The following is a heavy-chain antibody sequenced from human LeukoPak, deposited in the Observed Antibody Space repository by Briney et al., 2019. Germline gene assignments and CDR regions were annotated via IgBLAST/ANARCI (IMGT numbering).Heavy chain of an antibody. V-gene: IGHV3-13*01. J-gene: IGHJ4*02. CDR2: IGTAGDT. D-gene: IGHD3-10*01. Sequence: GGSLRLSCAASGFTFSSYDMHWVRQATGKGLEWVSAIGTAGDTYYPGSVKGRFTISRENAKNSLYLQMNSLRAGDTAVYYCARGRFGESLPDYWGQGTLVTVSS. CDR3: ARGRFGESLPDY. CDR1: GFTFSSYD.